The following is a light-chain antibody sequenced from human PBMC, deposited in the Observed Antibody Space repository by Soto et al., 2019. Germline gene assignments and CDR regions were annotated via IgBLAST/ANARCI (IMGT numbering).Light chain of an antibody. CDR2: DVS. V-gene: IGLV2-14*01. CDR1: SSDVGGYNY. Sequence: QSALTQPASVSGSPGQSITISCNGTSSDVGGYNYVSWYQQHPGKAPKLMIYDVSKRPSGVSNRFSGSKSGNTASLTISGLQAEDEADYYCSSYISSSTLNVFGTGTKLTVL. CDR3: SSYISSSTLNV. J-gene: IGLJ1*01.